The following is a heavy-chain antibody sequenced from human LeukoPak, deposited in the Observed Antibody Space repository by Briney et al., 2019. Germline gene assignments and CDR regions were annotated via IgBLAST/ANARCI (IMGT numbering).Heavy chain of an antibody. Sequence: HAGGSLRLSCAASGFTFNGHAMSWVRQAPGKGLEWVSSISGSGSSTYYADSVKGRFTISRDNSKNTLFLQMNSLRAEDTALFYCAKVFFGVMDAFDIWGRGTLVTVSS. J-gene: IGHJ3*02. CDR2: ISGSGSST. CDR3: AKVFFGVMDAFDI. D-gene: IGHD2-8*01. CDR1: GFTFNGHA. V-gene: IGHV3-23*01.